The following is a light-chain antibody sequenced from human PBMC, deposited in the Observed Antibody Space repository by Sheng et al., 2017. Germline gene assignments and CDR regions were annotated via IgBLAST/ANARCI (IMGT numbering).Light chain of an antibody. J-gene: IGLJ3*02. CDR2: DVI. CDR1: SSDVGGYNY. Sequence: QSALAQPASVSGSPGQSITISCTRTSSDVGGYNYVSWYQQHPGKAPKLMIYDVINRPSGVSNRFSGSKSGNTASLTISGLQAEDEADYYCSSYTSSNSWLFGGGT. V-gene: IGLV2-14*01. CDR3: SSYTSSNSWL.